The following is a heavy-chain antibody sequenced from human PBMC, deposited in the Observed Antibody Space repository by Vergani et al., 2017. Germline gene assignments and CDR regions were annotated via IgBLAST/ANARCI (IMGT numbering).Heavy chain of an antibody. D-gene: IGHD6-13*01. J-gene: IGHJ4*02. Sequence: QVQLVESGGGLVKPGGSLRLSCAASGFPFSDYYMSWIRQAPGKGLEWVSYISSSSSYTNYADSVKGRFTISRDNAKNTLYLQMNSLRAEDTAVYYCANGVRGSSWKPSYWGQGTLVTVSS. CDR3: ANGVRGSSWKPSY. CDR1: GFPFSDYY. V-gene: IGHV3-11*05. CDR2: ISSSSSYT.